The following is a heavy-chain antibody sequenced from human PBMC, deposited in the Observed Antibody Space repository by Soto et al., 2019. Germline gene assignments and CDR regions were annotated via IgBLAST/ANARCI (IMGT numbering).Heavy chain of an antibody. J-gene: IGHJ4*02. V-gene: IGHV3-23*01. Sequence: EVQLLESGGGLVQPGGSLRLSCAASGFTFTNCAMSWIRQAPGKGLEWVSVITDSGGASYYADSVKGRFTTSRDNSKNTVYLQMNSLSAEDTAVYYCAKGGRLARTTDYWGQGTLVTVSS. CDR2: ITDSGGAS. CDR1: GFTFTNCA. CDR3: AKGGRLARTTDY. D-gene: IGHD6-6*01.